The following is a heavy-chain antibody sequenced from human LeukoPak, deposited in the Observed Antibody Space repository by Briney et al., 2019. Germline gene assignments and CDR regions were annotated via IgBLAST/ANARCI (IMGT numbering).Heavy chain of an antibody. CDR2: VSGSGSGT. Sequence: PGGSLRLSCAASGFTFSSYAMSWVRQAPGKGLEWVSAVSGSGSGTYYADSVKGRFTISRDNSKNTLYLQMNSLRAEDTAVYYCAKVTPEYYGFWSGHDYWGQGTLVTVSS. CDR1: GFTFSSYA. CDR3: AKVTPEYYGFWSGHDY. J-gene: IGHJ4*02. V-gene: IGHV3-23*01. D-gene: IGHD3-3*01.